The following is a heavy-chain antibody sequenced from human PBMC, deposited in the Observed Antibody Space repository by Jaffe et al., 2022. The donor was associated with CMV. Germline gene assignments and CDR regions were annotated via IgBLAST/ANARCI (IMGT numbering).Heavy chain of an antibody. CDR3: AREGGATPLDYYDSSGYYWGY. V-gene: IGHV1-2*02. CDR1: GYTFTGYY. CDR2: INPNSGGT. D-gene: IGHD3-22*01. Sequence: QVQLVQSGAEVKKPGASVKVSCKASGYTFTGYYMHWVRQAPGQGLEWMGWINPNSGGTNYAQKFQGRVTMTRDTSISTAYMELSRLRSDDTAVYYCAREGGATPLDYYDSSGYYWGYWGQGTLVTVSS. J-gene: IGHJ4*02.